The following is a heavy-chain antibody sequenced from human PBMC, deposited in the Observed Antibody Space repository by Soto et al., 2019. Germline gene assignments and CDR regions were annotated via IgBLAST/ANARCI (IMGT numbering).Heavy chain of an antibody. D-gene: IGHD3-22*01. CDR2: ISYDGITK. V-gene: IGHV3-30*03. CDR1: GFTFSSYG. CDR3: TTDPSIVVVITRTY. J-gene: IGHJ4*02. Sequence: PGGSLRLSCAASGFTFSSYGLHWVRQAPGKGLEWVAVISYDGITKYYTDSLNGRFTVSRDNSKSTLYLQMNSLKTEDTAVYYCTTDPSIVVVITRTYWGQGTLVTGSS.